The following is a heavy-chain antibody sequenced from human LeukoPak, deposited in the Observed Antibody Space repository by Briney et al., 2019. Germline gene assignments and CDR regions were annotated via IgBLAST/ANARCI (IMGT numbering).Heavy chain of an antibody. CDR2: INPNSGGT. D-gene: IGHD1-7*01. V-gene: IGHV1-2*06. CDR1: GYTFTGYY. J-gene: IGHJ6*03. Sequence: ASVKVSCKASGYTFTGYYMHWVRQAPGQGLEWMGRINPNSGGTNYAQKFQGRVTMTRDTSISTAYMELSRLRSDDTAVYYCARDSKGLELPYYYYYMDVWGKGTTVTVSS. CDR3: ARDSKGLELPYYYYYMDV.